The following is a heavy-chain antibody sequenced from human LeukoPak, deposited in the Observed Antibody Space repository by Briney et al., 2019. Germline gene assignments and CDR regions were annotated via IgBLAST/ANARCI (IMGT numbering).Heavy chain of an antibody. CDR3: AKNKMYNWDDELFAP. CDR2: IRSSGGST. Sequence: GRSLTLSCAASALTFTSYGMRWVRHAPRKGLEWDSAIRSSGGSTYYADSMKGRFTISRDHSKNTLYLQMNSLRAEDTSVNYCAKNKMYNWDDELFAPWGWGPVVIVS. J-gene: IGHJ5*02. V-gene: IGHV3-23*01. CDR1: ALTFTSYG. D-gene: IGHD1-20*01.